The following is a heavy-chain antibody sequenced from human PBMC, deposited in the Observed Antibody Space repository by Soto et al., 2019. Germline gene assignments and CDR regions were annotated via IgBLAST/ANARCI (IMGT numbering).Heavy chain of an antibody. CDR3: AFGPSPRRGVRGVMSFDY. V-gene: IGHV3-7*03. CDR1: GFTFSSYW. Sequence: GGSLRLSCAASGFTFSSYWMSWIRQAPGKGLEWVSNIKQDGSEKYYVDSVKSRFTISRDNAKNSLYLQMNSLRAEDTAVYYCAFGPSPRRGVRGVMSFDYWGQGTLVTVSS. CDR2: IKQDGSEK. J-gene: IGHJ4*02. D-gene: IGHD3-10*01.